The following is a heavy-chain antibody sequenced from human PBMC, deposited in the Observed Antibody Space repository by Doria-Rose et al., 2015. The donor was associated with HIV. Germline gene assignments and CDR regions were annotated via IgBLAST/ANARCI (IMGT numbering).Heavy chain of an antibody. Sequence: QVQLQESGAGLVKPSETLSLTCAVFGGSFSGYYWSWIRQPPGKGLEWIGGINHSGSTNYKTSLKSRFTISLDTSKNLSSLKLSSVTAADTAVYYCARGLLRGGWNDVDYYYGMDVWGQGATVTVSS. CDR3: ARGLLRGGWNDVDYYYGMDV. J-gene: IGHJ6*02. D-gene: IGHD1-1*01. CDR2: INHSGST. CDR1: GGSFSGYY. V-gene: IGHV4-34*01.